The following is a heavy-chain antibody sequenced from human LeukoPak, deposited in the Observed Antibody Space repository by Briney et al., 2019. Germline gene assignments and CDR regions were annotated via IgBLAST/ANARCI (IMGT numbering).Heavy chain of an antibody. CDR3: ARFPEDGYDPDPRL. D-gene: IGHD5-12*01. Sequence: SETLSLTCAVYGGSFSGFYWSWIRQPPGKGLEWIGEISHRGNTTYSPSLKSRVTISVDTSNNHFSLKLSSVTAADTAVYFCARFPEDGYDPDPRLWGQGTLVTVSS. V-gene: IGHV4-34*01. J-gene: IGHJ4*02. CDR1: GGSFSGFY. CDR2: ISHRGNT.